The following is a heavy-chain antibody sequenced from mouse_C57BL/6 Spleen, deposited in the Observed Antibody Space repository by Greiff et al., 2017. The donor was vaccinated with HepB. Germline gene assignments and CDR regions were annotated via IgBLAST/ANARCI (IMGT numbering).Heavy chain of an antibody. CDR3: DRGEKFGGRYWYFDV. J-gene: IGHJ1*03. V-gene: IGHV5-17*01. Sequence: EVMLVESGGGLVKPGGSLKLSCAASGFTFSDYGMHWVRQAPEKGLEWVAYISSGSSTIYYADTVKGRFTISRDNAKNTLFLQLTSLRSEDTAMYYCDRGEKFGGRYWYFDVWGTGTTVTVAS. CDR1: GFTFSDYG. D-gene: IGHD1-1*02. CDR2: ISSGSSTI.